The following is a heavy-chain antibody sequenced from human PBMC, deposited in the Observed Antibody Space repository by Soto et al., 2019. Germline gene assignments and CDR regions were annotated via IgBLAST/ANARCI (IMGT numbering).Heavy chain of an antibody. V-gene: IGHV3-15*01. J-gene: IGHJ4*02. Sequence: PGGSLRLSCAASGFSFSDAWMTWVRQAPGAGLEWVGHIKSKTDGGTTDYAAPVKGRFTISRDASKTTVYLQMNSLRTEDTAVYYCTTDPHSTGTKYWGQGTLVTVSS. CDR3: TTDPHSTGTKY. CDR2: IKSKTDGGTT. CDR1: GFSFSDAW. D-gene: IGHD1-1*01.